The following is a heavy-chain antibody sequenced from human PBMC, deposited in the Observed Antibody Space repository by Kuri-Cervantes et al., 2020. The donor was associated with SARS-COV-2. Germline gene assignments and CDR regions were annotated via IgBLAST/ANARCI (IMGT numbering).Heavy chain of an antibody. D-gene: IGHD2-15*01. V-gene: IGHV3-66*01. CDR3: ARDPPSPYCSGGSCRTDV. Sequence: GGSLRLSCAASGFTVSSNYMSWVRQAPGKGLEWVSVIYSGGSTYYADSVKGRFTISRDNAKNSLYLQMNSLRAEDTAVYYCARDPPSPYCSGGSCRTDVWGQGTTVTVSS. CDR1: GFTVSSNY. CDR2: IYSGGST. J-gene: IGHJ6*02.